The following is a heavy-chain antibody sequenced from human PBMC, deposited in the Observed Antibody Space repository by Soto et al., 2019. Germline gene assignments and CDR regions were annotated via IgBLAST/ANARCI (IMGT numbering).Heavy chain of an antibody. Sequence: QVQLVQSGAEVKKPGSSVKVSCKASGGTFGSYAISWVRQPPGQGLEWMGGIIPIPGTANYAQELQGRVTIAADESTSTGYMELSSLRVEDTAVYYCARSQGSSTSLEIYYYYYYGMDVWGQGTTVTVSS. CDR2: IIPIPGTA. CDR1: GGTFGSYA. J-gene: IGHJ6*02. CDR3: ARSQGSSTSLEIYYYYYYGMDV. D-gene: IGHD2-2*01. V-gene: IGHV1-69*01.